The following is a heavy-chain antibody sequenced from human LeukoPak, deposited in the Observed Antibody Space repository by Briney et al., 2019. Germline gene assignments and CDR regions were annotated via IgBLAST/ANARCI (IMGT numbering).Heavy chain of an antibody. CDR3: ARDGLRGHSYGYSYYYYYYYMDV. CDR2: IFYSGST. V-gene: IGHV4-39*07. J-gene: IGHJ6*03. D-gene: IGHD5-18*01. Sequence: SETLSLTCTVSSGSISTSNYYWGWVRQPPGKALEWIGNIFYSGSTYYSPSLKSRVTISLDTSRNQFSLKLSSVTAADTAVYYCARDGLRGHSYGYSYYYYYYYMDVWGKGTTVTVSS. CDR1: SGSISTSNYY.